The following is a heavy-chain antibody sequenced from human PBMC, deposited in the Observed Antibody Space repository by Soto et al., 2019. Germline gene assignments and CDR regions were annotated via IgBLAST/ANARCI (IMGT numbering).Heavy chain of an antibody. Sequence: QVQLVQSGAEVKKPGASVKVSCKASGYTFTSYGISWVRQAPGQGLEWMGWISAYNGNTNYAQKLQGRVTMTTDTCTSTAYMELRSLRSADTAVYYCARDGEYCISCSCTHFEYWGQGTPVTVSS. CDR3: ARDGEYCISCSCTHFEY. V-gene: IGHV1-18*01. CDR1: GYTFTSYG. CDR2: ISAYNGNT. D-gene: IGHD2-2*01. J-gene: IGHJ4*02.